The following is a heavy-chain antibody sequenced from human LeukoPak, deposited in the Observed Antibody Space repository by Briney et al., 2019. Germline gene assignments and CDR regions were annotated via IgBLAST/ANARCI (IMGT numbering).Heavy chain of an antibody. V-gene: IGHV3-7*01. CDR1: GFTFSSYW. D-gene: IGHD3-10*01. J-gene: IGHJ6*03. CDR3: ARDNMVRGVVAFYYYYYYMDV. Sequence: GGSLRLSCAASGFTFSSYWMSWVRQAPGRWLEWVANIKQDGSEKYYVDSAKGRFTISRDNAKNSLYLQMNSLRAEDTAVYYYARDNMVRGVVAFYYYYYYMDVWGKGTTVTVSS. CDR2: IKQDGSEK.